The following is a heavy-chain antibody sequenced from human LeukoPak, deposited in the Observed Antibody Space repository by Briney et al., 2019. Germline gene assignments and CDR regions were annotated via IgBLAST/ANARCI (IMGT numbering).Heavy chain of an antibody. V-gene: IGHV3-21*01. CDR1: EFTFSSYS. CDR3: ARDLRYYYDSSGYSPTYFDY. Sequence: GGSLRLSCAASEFTFSSYSMNWVRQAPGKGLEWVSSISSSSSYIYYADSVKGRFTISRDNAKNSLYLQMNSLRAEDTAVYYCARDLRYYYDSSGYSPTYFDYWGQGTLVTVSS. D-gene: IGHD3-22*01. CDR2: ISSSSSYI. J-gene: IGHJ4*02.